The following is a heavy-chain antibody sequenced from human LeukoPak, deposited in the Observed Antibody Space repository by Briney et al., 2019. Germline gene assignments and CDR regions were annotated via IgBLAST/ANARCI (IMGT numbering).Heavy chain of an antibody. V-gene: IGHV3-23*01. J-gene: IGHJ4*02. CDR1: XFTFXXHA. Sequence: XFTFXXHAMSWVRQAPGKGLEWVSFISGSGGSTYYADSVKGRFTISRDNSKNMLFLQMNSLRAEDTAVYYCAKAGYYDSSGSFYFTYWGQGTLVTVSS. CDR2: ISGSGGST. D-gene: IGHD3-22*01. CDR3: AKAGYYDSSGSFYFTY.